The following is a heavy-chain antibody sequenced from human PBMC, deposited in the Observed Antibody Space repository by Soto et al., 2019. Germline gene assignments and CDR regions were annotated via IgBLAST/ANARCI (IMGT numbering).Heavy chain of an antibody. CDR2: IVVGSGNT. Sequence: SVKVSCKASGFTFTSSAVQWVRQARGQRLEWIGWIVVGSGNTNYAQKFQERVTITGDMSTSTAYMELSSLRSEDTAVYYCAAGRDWNDGYYYYYYGMDVWGQGTTVTVSS. J-gene: IGHJ6*02. V-gene: IGHV1-58*01. CDR1: GFTFTSSA. CDR3: AAGRDWNDGYYYYYYGMDV. D-gene: IGHD1-1*01.